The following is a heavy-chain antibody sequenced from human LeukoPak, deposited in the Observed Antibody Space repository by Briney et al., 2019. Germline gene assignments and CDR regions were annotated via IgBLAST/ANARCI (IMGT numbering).Heavy chain of an antibody. J-gene: IGHJ4*02. CDR2: ISSSSTI. D-gene: IGHD3-3*01. CDR1: GFTFSSYS. V-gene: IGHV3-48*04. CDR3: ARDSLTIFGVAIPNYFDY. Sequence: GGSLRLSCAASGFTFSSYSMNWVRQAPGKGLEWVSYISSSSTIYYADSVKGRFTISRDNAKNSLYLQMNSLRAEDTAVYYCARDSLTIFGVAIPNYFDYWGQGTLVTVSS.